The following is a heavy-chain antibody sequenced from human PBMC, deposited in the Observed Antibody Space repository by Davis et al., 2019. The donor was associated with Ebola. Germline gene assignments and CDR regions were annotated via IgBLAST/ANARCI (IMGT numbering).Heavy chain of an antibody. CDR3: ARCILTGYYSPENAFNI. J-gene: IGHJ3*02. CDR1: GYSFTSYW. Sequence: GESLKISCKGSGYSFTSYWIGWVRKMPGKGLEWMGIIYPGDSDTRYSPSFQGQVTISADKSISTAYLQWSSLKASDTAMYYCARCILTGYYSPENAFNIWGQGTMVTVSS. V-gene: IGHV5-51*01. CDR2: IYPGDSDT. D-gene: IGHD3-9*01.